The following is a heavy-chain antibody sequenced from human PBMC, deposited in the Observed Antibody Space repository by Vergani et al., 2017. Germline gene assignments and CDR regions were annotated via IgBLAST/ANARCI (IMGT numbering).Heavy chain of an antibody. V-gene: IGHV3-23*01. CDR2: ISAPYPST. J-gene: IGHJ4*02. CDR1: GFTFSACP. D-gene: IGHD3-22*01. Sequence: EVQLLQSGGDVIQPGGSVRLSCAASGFTFSACPMTWVRQAPETGLAWGSGISAPYPSTYNADSGTGGFTISRENSKNRLYLQMNSLRAGHTSVYYCARLSYDTTPDWQWGYDCWGQGTLVSVSS. CDR3: ARLSYDTTPDWQWGYDC.